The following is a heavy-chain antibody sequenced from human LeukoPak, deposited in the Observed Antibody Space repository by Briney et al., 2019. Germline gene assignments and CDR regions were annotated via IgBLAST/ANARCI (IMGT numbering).Heavy chain of an antibody. Sequence: ASVKVSCKASGYTFTSYYMHWVRQAPGQGLEWMGIINPSGGSTSYAQKFQGRVTMTRDTSTSTVYMELSSLRSEDTAVSYCARGYSGSYYAVPPGYWGQGTLVTVSS. D-gene: IGHD1-26*01. CDR2: INPSGGST. V-gene: IGHV1-46*01. CDR3: ARGYSGSYYAVPPGY. CDR1: GYTFTSYY. J-gene: IGHJ4*02.